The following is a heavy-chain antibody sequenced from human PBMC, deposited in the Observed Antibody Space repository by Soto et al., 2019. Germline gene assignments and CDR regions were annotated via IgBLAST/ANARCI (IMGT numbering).Heavy chain of an antibody. V-gene: IGHV4-59*01. Sequence: SETLSLTCTVSGDSISTYYWSWIRQPPGKGLEWIGYIYYSGSTNYNPSLKSRVAISVDTSKNQFSLNLSSVTAADTAMYYCATFYSNYVFDYWGQGTLVTVSS. CDR3: ATFYSNYVFDY. CDR2: IYYSGST. J-gene: IGHJ4*02. D-gene: IGHD4-4*01. CDR1: GDSISTYY.